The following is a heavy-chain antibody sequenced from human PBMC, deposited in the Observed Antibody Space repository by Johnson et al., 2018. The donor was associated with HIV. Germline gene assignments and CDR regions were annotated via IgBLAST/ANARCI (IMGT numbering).Heavy chain of an antibody. CDR3: AKCIWGSSLIDAFDS. CDR2: ISGSGGST. J-gene: IGHJ3*02. D-gene: IGHD6-13*01. Sequence: VQLVESGGGLVQPGGSLRLSCAASGFTVSSNYMSWVRQAPGKGLEWVSVISGSGGSTYYADSVKGRFTISRDNSKNTLHLQMNSLRAEDTAVYYCAKCIWGSSLIDAFDSWGQGTMVTVSS. V-gene: IGHV3-23*04. CDR1: GFTVSSNY.